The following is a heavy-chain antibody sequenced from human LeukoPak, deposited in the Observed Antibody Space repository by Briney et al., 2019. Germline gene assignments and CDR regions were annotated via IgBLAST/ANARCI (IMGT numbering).Heavy chain of an antibody. J-gene: IGHJ6*02. CDR1: GFTFNSYA. CDR3: ARDTGAYYDFWGSYLSYGMDV. V-gene: IGHV3-23*01. D-gene: IGHD3-3*01. Sequence: GGSLRLSCAASGFTFNSYAMIWVRQAPGKGLESISSIGTTGDRTYYADSVKGRFAISRDNSKNTLYLQMNSLRAEDTAVYYCARDTGAYYDFWGSYLSYGMDVWGQGTTVAVSS. CDR2: IGTTGDRT.